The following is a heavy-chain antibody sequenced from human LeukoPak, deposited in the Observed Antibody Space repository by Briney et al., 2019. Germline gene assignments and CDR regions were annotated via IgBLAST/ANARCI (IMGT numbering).Heavy chain of an antibody. J-gene: IGHJ6*02. D-gene: IGHD3-10*01. Sequence: GGSLRLSCAASGFNFRGYTMTWVRQAPGKGLEWVSSISSSSSSIYYADSVKGRFTISRDNAKNSLYLQMDSLRAEDTALYYCAPYYYGSGSYSYGMDVWGQGTTVTVSS. CDR2: ISSSSSSI. CDR1: GFNFRGYT. V-gene: IGHV3-21*01. CDR3: APYYYGSGSYSYGMDV.